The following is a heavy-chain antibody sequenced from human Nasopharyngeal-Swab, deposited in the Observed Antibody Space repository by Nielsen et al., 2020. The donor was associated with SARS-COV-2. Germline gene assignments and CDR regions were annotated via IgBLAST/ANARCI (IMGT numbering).Heavy chain of an antibody. CDR2: IYYSGST. CDR3: AREIITIFGVVIPNWFDP. D-gene: IGHD3-3*01. V-gene: IGHV4-39*02. Sequence: SETLSLTCTVSGGSISSSSYYWGWIRQPPGKGLEWIGSIYYSGSTYYNLSLKSRVIISVDTSKNQFSLKLSSVTAADTAVYYCAREIITIFGVVIPNWFDPWGQGTLVTVSS. CDR1: GGSISSSSYY. J-gene: IGHJ5*02.